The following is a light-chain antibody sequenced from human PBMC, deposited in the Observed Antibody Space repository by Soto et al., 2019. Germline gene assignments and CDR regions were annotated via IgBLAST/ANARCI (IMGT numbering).Light chain of an antibody. CDR1: QAVSNNY. Sequence: VLTQSRATLSLSPGEIATLSCRASQAVSNNYVAWYQQKPGQAPRLLIFRASNKATGIPDRFSGSGSGTDFTLTISRLEPEDFAVYYCQQDGCPQWTFGQGTKVDTK. V-gene: IGKV3-20*01. CDR3: QQDGCPQWT. CDR2: RAS. J-gene: IGKJ1*01.